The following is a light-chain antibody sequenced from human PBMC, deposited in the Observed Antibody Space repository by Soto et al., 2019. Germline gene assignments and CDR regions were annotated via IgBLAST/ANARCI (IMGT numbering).Light chain of an antibody. CDR3: QQNYRYPWT. J-gene: IGKJ1*01. CDR2: SAS. Sequence: DIQMTQSPSSVSASVGDRVTITCRASQGISTYLGWYQQKPGKAPTSLIYSASSLQSGVPSKFSGVGSGTEFTLTITDMQPDDFATYYCQQNYRYPWTFGQGTKVEI. V-gene: IGKV1-16*02. CDR1: QGISTY.